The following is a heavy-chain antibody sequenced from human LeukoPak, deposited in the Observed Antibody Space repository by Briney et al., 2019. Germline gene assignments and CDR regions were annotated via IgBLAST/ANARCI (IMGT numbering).Heavy chain of an antibody. D-gene: IGHD6-19*01. V-gene: IGHV1-46*03. CDR1: GYTFTSYY. Sequence: ASVKVSCKASGYTFTSYYMHWVRQAPGQGLEWMGIINPSGGNTSYAQKFQGRVTMTRDTSTSTVYMELSSLRSEDTAVYYCARVPPAPLSPIAVATNYFDYWGQGTLVTVSS. CDR2: INPSGGNT. CDR3: ARVPPAPLSPIAVATNYFDY. J-gene: IGHJ4*02.